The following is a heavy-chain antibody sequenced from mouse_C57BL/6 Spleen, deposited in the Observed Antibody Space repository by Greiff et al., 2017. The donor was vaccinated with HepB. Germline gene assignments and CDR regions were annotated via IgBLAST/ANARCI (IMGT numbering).Heavy chain of an antibody. J-gene: IGHJ3*01. CDR2: ISDGGSYT. V-gene: IGHV5-4*01. Sequence: EVKLMESGGGLVKPGGSLKLSCAASGFTFSSYAMSWVRQTPEKRLEWVATISDGGSYTYYPDNVKGRFTISRDNAKNNLYLQMSHLKSEDTAMYYCARDEEAQAPFAYWGQVTLVTVSA. D-gene: IGHD3-2*02. CDR1: GFTFSSYA. CDR3: ARDEEAQAPFAY.